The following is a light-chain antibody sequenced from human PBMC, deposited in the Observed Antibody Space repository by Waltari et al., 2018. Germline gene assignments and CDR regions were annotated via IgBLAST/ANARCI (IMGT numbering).Light chain of an antibody. CDR1: SSDVGGYDY. Sequence: QSALTQPASVSGSPAQSITISCTGTSSDVGGYDYVSWYQQRPGKGPQVMIYDASNRPPGVSNRFSGSNAGNTASLAISVLQAEDEADYYCSSYTSTTTVIFGGGTKLTVL. CDR3: SSYTSTTTVI. V-gene: IGLV2-14*03. CDR2: DAS. J-gene: IGLJ2*01.